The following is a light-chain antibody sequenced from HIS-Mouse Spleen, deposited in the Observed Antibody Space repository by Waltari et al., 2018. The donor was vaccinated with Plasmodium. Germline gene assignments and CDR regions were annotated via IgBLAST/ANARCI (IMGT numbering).Light chain of an antibody. CDR3: QAWDSSTWV. J-gene: IGLJ3*02. CDR1: KLGDKY. V-gene: IGLV3-1*01. CDR2: QDS. Sequence: SYELTQPPSVSVSPGQTASITRSGDKLGDKYACWYQQKPGQSPVLVNYQDSKRPSGIPGRFSGANSGNTATLTIGGTQAMDEADYYCQAWDSSTWVFGGGTKLTVL.